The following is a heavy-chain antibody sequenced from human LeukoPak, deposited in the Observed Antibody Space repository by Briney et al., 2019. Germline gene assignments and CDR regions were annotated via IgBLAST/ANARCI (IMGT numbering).Heavy chain of an antibody. CDR2: IYGDGST. J-gene: IGHJ4*02. CDR1: GGSITSYY. Sequence: SETLSLTCTVSGGSITSYYWTWIRQPPGKGLEWIGFIYGDGSTKYNPSLKSRVTMSVDTSKNQFSLKLSSATAADSAVYYCARDYRGKYDYWGQGTLVTVSS. V-gene: IGHV4-59*01. D-gene: IGHD3-16*01. CDR3: ARDYRGKYDY.